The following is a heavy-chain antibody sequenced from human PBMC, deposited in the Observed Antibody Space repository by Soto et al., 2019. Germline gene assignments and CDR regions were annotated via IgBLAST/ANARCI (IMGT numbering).Heavy chain of an antibody. D-gene: IGHD3-10*01. CDR2: ISYDGSNK. V-gene: IGHV3-30-3*01. J-gene: IGHJ4*02. Sequence: QVQLVESGGGVVQPGRSLRLSCAASGFTFSSYAMHWVRQAPGKGLEWVAVISYDGSNKYYADSVKGRFTISRDNSKNTLYLQMNSLRAEDTAVYYGARDLGFGADTEYYFDYWGQGTLVTVSS. CDR3: ARDLGFGADTEYYFDY. CDR1: GFTFSSYA.